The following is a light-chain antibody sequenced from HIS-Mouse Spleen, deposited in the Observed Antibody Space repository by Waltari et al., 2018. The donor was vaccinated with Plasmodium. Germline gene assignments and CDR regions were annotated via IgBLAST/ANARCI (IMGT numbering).Light chain of an antibody. Sequence: SYVLTQPPSVSVAPGKTARITCGGTNIGSKSVHWSQQKPGQAPVLVVYDDSDRPSGIPERFSGSNSGNTATLTISRVEAGDEADYYCQVWDSSSDHYVFGTGTKVTVL. V-gene: IGLV3-21*03. CDR2: DDS. J-gene: IGLJ1*01. CDR1: NIGSKS. CDR3: QVWDSSSDHYV.